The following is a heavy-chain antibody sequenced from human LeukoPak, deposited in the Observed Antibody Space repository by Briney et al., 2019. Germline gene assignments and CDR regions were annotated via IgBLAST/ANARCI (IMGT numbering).Heavy chain of an antibody. CDR3: ARGGSAVTTRSPAFDY. CDR2: ISSSGSYI. V-gene: IGHV3-21*04. J-gene: IGHJ4*02. Sequence: MSGGSLRLSCAASGFTFSSYEMNWVRQAPGKGLEWVSSISSSGSYIYYADSVKGRFTISRDNAKNSLYLQMNSLRAEDTAVYYCARGGSAVTTRSPAFDYWGQGTLVTVSS. D-gene: IGHD4-17*01. CDR1: GFTFSSYE.